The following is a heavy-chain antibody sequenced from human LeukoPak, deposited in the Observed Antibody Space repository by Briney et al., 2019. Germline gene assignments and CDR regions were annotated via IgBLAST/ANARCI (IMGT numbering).Heavy chain of an antibody. D-gene: IGHD5-18*01. J-gene: IGHJ4*02. Sequence: GGSLRLSCASSGFTFSSYNMNWVRQAPGKGLEWVSSISSSSSYLYYADSVKGRFTISRDNAKNSLYLQMNSLRAEDTAVYYCAIATLQLWPHYYFDYWGQGTLATVSS. V-gene: IGHV3-21*01. CDR1: GFTFSSYN. CDR2: ISSSSSYL. CDR3: AIATLQLWPHYYFDY.